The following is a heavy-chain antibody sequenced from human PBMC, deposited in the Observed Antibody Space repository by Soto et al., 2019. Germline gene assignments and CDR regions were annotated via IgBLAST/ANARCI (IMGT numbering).Heavy chain of an antibody. V-gene: IGHV4-39*01. CDR2: IYSSGTT. Sequence: LSLTCTVSGGSIRRSSYYWGWIRQPPGKGLEWIGSIYSSGTTYYNPSLKSRVTISVDTSKNQFSLKLSSVTAADTGVYYCARRKSKYEENWFDTWGQGTLVTVSS. J-gene: IGHJ5*02. CDR1: GGSIRRSSYY. D-gene: IGHD4-4*01. CDR3: ARRKSKYEENWFDT.